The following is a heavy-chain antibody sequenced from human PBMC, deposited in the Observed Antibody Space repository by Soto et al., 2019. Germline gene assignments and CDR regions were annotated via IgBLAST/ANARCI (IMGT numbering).Heavy chain of an antibody. V-gene: IGHV1-18*01. Sequence: ASVKVSCKASGYTFTSYGISWVRQAPGQGLEWMGWISAYNGNTNYAQKLQGRVTMTTDTSTSTAYMELRSLRSDDTAVYYCARGSYDILTGYYDAFDIWGQGTMVTVSS. CDR1: GYTFTSYG. J-gene: IGHJ3*02. D-gene: IGHD3-9*01. CDR3: ARGSYDILTGYYDAFDI. CDR2: ISAYNGNT.